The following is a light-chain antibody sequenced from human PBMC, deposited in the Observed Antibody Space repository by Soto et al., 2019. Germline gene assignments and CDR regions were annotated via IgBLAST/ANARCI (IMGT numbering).Light chain of an antibody. CDR2: AVS. J-gene: IGKJ1*01. CDR1: QSVSRY. V-gene: IGKV1-39*01. Sequence: DIEMTQSPSSLSASVGDRVTITCRASQSVSRYLNWYQQKPGKAPNLLIYAVSILESVVPSRFSGSGSGTEFTLTISSLQPEDFATYYCQQSHSNPLTFGQGTKVDIK. CDR3: QQSHSNPLT.